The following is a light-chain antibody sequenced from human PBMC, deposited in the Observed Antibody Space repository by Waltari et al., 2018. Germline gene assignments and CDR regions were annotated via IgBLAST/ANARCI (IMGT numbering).Light chain of an antibody. V-gene: IGKV3-15*01. CDR3: QQYNDWPPGYT. CDR2: DAS. CDR1: QSVSSN. J-gene: IGKJ2*01. Sequence: EIVMTQSPGTLSVSPGERATLSCRASQSVSSNLAWYQQKPGQAPRLLIHDASTRATGVPARFSGSGSGTEFTLTISSLQSEDFAVYYCQQYNDWPPGYTFGQG.